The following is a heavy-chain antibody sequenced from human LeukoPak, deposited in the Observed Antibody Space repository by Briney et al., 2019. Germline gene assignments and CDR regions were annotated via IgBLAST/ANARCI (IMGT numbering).Heavy chain of an antibody. CDR2: IYSGGSA. D-gene: IGHD4-17*01. Sequence: GESLKISCAASGFTVSSNYMSWVRQAPGKGLEWVSVIYSGGSAYYADSVKGRFTISRDNSKNTLYLQMNSLRAEDTAVYYCARDLALSNYGEHWGQGTLVTVSS. V-gene: IGHV3-66*01. CDR1: GFTVSSNY. CDR3: ARDLALSNYGEH. J-gene: IGHJ1*01.